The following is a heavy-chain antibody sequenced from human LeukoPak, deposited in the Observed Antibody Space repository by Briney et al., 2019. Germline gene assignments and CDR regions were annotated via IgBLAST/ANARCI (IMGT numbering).Heavy chain of an antibody. Sequence: GGSLRLSCAASGFTFRNYAMTWVRQAPGKGLDWVALIGARDGRTYYADPVKGRFTISRDNSKNTLYLQMNSLRAEDTAVYYCAKYVLVTGADAFDIWGQGMMVTVSS. CDR3: AKYVLVTGADAFDI. CDR2: IGARDGRT. J-gene: IGHJ3*02. CDR1: GFTFRNYA. D-gene: IGHD2-8*02. V-gene: IGHV3-23*01.